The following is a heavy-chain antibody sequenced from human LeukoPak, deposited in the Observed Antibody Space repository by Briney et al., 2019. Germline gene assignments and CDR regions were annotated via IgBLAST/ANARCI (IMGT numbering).Heavy chain of an antibody. CDR1: GGSISTYY. Sequence: NTSETLSLTRTVSGGSISTYYWSWNRQHPGEGLEWIGYIDYSGSTNYNPSLKSRVTISVDTSKNQFSLKLSSVTAADTAVYYCARWVTASSIDYWGQGTLVTVSS. CDR3: ARWVTASSIDY. D-gene: IGHD6-6*01. V-gene: IGHV4-59*08. CDR2: IDYSGST. J-gene: IGHJ4*02.